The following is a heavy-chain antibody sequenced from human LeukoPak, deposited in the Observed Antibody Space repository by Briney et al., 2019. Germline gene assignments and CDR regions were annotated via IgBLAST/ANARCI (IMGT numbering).Heavy chain of an antibody. D-gene: IGHD3-22*01. V-gene: IGHV1-2*02. CDR1: GYTFTGYY. CDR3: ARDHSPYYDSSGYYYYYYGMDV. CDR2: INANSGGT. J-gene: IGHJ6*02. Sequence: GASVKVSCKASGYTFTGYYMHWVRQAPGQGLEWMGWINANSGGTKYAQKFQGSVTMTRDTSISTAYMELSRLRSDDTAVYYCARDHSPYYDSSGYYYYYYGMDVWGQGTTVTVSS.